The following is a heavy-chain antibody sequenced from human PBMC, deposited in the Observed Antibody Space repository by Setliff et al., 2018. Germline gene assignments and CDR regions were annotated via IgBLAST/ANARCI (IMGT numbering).Heavy chain of an antibody. J-gene: IGHJ5*02. CDR1: GFTFSDYY. CDR3: ARHDDYGDSTLEGRVAVGAPTMIDFPNPLQPLP. Sequence: GGSLRLSCAASGFTFSDYYMSWIRQAPGKGLEWVSYISSSGSTIYYADSVKGRFTITRDNAKNSLYLQMNSLRAEDTAVYYCARHDDYGDSTLEGRVAVGAPTMIDFPNPLQPLPWG. CDR2: ISSSGSTI. D-gene: IGHD4-17*01. V-gene: IGHV3-11*01.